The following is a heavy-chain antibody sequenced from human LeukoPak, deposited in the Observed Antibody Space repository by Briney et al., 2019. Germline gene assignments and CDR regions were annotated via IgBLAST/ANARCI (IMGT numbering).Heavy chain of an antibody. CDR3: ARDLGGEGGY. CDR1: GFTFSNYE. D-gene: IGHD4-17*01. Sequence: GSLRLSCAASGFTFSNYEMHWVRQAPGKGLEWVSYITTGGSTIYYADSVKGRFTISRDNFKNSLSLQMNSLRAEDTAIYYCARDLGGEGGYWGRGTLVTVSS. V-gene: IGHV3-48*03. CDR2: ITTGGSTI. J-gene: IGHJ4*02.